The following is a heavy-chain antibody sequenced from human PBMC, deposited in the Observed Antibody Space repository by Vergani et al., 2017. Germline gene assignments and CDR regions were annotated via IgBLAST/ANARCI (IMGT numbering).Heavy chain of an antibody. CDR1: GFSFSFHW. CDR2: ISGSGGST. CDR3: ARDSSSSFDY. D-gene: IGHD6-6*01. V-gene: IGHV3-23*04. Sequence: EVQLVESGGGLVQRGGSLRLSCEVSGFSFSFHWMSWARQAPGKGLEWVSAISGSGGSTYYADSVKGRFTISRDNSKNTLYLQMNSLRAEDTAVYYCARDSSSSFDYWGQGTLVTVSS. J-gene: IGHJ4*02.